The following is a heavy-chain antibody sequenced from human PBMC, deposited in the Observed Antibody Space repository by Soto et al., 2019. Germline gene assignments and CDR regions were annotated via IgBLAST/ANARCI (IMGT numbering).Heavy chain of an antibody. V-gene: IGHV4-59*01. D-gene: IGHD5-12*01. J-gene: IGHJ6*03. CDR1: GGSISSYY. CDR3: ARDTAYDAGLKDYYMDV. Sequence: SETLSLTCTVSGGSISSYYWSWIRQPPGKGLEWIGYIYYSGSTNYNPSLKSRVTISVDTSKNQFSLKLSSVTAADTAVYYCARDTAYDAGLKDYYMDVWGKGTTVTVSS. CDR2: IYYSGST.